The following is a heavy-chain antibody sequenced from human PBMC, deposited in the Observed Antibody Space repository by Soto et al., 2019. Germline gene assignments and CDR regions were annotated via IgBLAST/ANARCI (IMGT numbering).Heavy chain of an antibody. V-gene: IGHV2-5*01. J-gene: IGHJ3*01. CDR3: AHRLTLMSTWNYGAFDF. CDR1: GFSPRTSGVG. CDR2: KYGKDDK. Sequence: SGPTLVNPIPTLTLTCTFSGFSPRTSGVGVDWIRQPPGKALEWLAVKYGKDDKCYSPSLKIRLTITKDTSKNQVALTMTITDPVDTVSHDCAHRLTLMSTWNYGAFDFWGQGTLVTVSS. D-gene: IGHD1-7*01.